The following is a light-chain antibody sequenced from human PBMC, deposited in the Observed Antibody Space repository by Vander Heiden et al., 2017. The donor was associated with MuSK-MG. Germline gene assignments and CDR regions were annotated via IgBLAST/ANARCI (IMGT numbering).Light chain of an antibody. V-gene: IGKV2-28*01. CDR2: LVS. Sequence: DIVMTQSPLSLPVTPGEPASISCRSSQSLLHSDGYYSLDWYLQKPGQSPQLLMYLVSNRASGVPDRFSGSLSGTDFTLKISRVEAEDVGVYYCMQALQTPRTFGPGTKVDI. CDR3: MQALQTPRT. CDR1: QSLLHSDGYYS. J-gene: IGKJ3*01.